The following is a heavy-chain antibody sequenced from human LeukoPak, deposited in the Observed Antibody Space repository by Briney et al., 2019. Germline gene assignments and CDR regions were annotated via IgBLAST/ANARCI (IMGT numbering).Heavy chain of an antibody. CDR2: ISSSSSYI. D-gene: IGHD6-6*01. Sequence: GGSLRLSCAASGFTFSSYSMNWVRQAPGKWLEWVSSISSSSSYIYYADSVKGRFTISRDNAKKSLYLQMNSLRAEDTAVYYCARRRVLGHDAFDIWGQGTMVTVSS. J-gene: IGHJ3*02. CDR1: GFTFSSYS. V-gene: IGHV3-21*01. CDR3: ARRRVLGHDAFDI.